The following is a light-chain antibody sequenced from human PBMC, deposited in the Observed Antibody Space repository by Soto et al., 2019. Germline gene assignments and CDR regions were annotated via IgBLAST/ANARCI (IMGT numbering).Light chain of an antibody. CDR1: SSDVGSYNY. V-gene: IGLV2-14*01. CDR3: SAWDNSLNGYV. J-gene: IGLJ1*01. Sequence: QSVLTQPASVSGSPGQSITISCTGTSSDVGSYNYVSWYQQHPGKAPKLMIYEVRDRPSGISSRFSGSKSGNTASLTISGLQTEDEADYYCSAWDNSLNGYVFGPGTKVTV. CDR2: EVR.